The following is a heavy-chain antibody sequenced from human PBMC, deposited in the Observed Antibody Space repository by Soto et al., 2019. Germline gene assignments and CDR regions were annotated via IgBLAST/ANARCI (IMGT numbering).Heavy chain of an antibody. CDR1: GYTFTSYA. CDR2: INAGNGNT. D-gene: IGHD3-16*01. J-gene: IGHJ5*02. CDR3: ARGRENYDYVWGSYNWFDP. V-gene: IGHV1-3*01. Sequence: ASVKVSCKASGYTFTSYAMHWVRQAPGQRLEWMGWINAGNGNTKYSQKFQGRVTITRDTSASTAYMELSSLRSEDTAVYYCARGRENYDYVWGSYNWFDPWGQGTLVTVSS.